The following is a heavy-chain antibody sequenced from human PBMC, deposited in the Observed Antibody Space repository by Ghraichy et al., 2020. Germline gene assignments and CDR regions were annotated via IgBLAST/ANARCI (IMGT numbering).Heavy chain of an antibody. CDR3: VKEGSLIVMMTYYYFDY. V-gene: IGHV3-64D*06. Sequence: GGSLRLSCSASGFTFSSYAMHWVRHAPGKGLEHVSAISANGGGTYYADSVRGRFTISRDNSKNTLYLQMSSLRTEDTAVYYCVKEGSLIVMMTYYYFDYWGQGTQVTVSS. J-gene: IGHJ4*02. CDR2: ISANGGGT. D-gene: IGHD2-21*02. CDR1: GFTFSSYA.